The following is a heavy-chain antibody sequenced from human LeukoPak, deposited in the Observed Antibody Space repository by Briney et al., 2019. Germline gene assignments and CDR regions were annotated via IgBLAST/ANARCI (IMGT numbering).Heavy chain of an antibody. V-gene: IGHV1-2*02. CDR3: ARGLVDTAMVIWF. Sequence: ASVKVSCKASGYTFTGYYMHWVRQAPGQGLEWMGWINPNSGGTNYAQKFQGRVTMTRDTPISTAYMELSRLRSDDTAVYYCARGLVDTAMVIWFWGQGTLVTVSS. D-gene: IGHD5-18*01. J-gene: IGHJ4*02. CDR1: GYTFTGYY. CDR2: INPNSGGT.